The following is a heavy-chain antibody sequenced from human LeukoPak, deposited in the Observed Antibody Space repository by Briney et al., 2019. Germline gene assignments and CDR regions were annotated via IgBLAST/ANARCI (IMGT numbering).Heavy chain of an antibody. CDR2: VFHIGST. J-gene: IGHJ3*01. CDR3: VRHEGHCTGGNCYSNAFDV. D-gene: IGHD2-15*01. V-gene: IGHV4-59*08. Sequence: SETLSLTCTVSGRSISRYYWSWIRRPPGKGLEWVGYVFHIGSTKYNPSLKSRVTISLDTSKKQFSLNLTSVTATDTPAYFFVRHEGHCTGGNCYSNAFDVWGQGTMVTVSS. CDR1: GRSISRYY.